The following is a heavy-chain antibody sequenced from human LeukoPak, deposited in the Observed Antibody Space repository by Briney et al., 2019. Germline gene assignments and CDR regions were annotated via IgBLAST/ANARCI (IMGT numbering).Heavy chain of an antibody. CDR1: GFTFSDYW. CDR2: IYTDGTRT. J-gene: IGHJ4*02. Sequence: PGGSLRLSCAASGFTFSDYWMHWVRQAPGKGLVWVSRIYTDGTRTNYADSVEGRFTISRDNAKNMVYLQINSLRAEDTAVYYCARGPSYCGNNCYYYFDSWGQGTLVTVSS. CDR3: ARGPSYCGNNCYYYFDS. D-gene: IGHD2-21*01. V-gene: IGHV3-74*01.